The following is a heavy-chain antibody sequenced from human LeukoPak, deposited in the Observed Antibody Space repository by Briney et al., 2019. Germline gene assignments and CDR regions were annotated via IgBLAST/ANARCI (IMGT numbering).Heavy chain of an antibody. Sequence: GASVKVSCTASGYTFTGYYMHWVRQAPGQGLEWMGWINPNSGGTNYAQNFQGRVTMTRDTSISTVYMEVGRVRSDDTAVYYCAREDSGGYDYWGQGTLVTVSS. D-gene: IGHD3-22*01. V-gene: IGHV1-2*02. CDR3: AREDSGGYDY. J-gene: IGHJ4*02. CDR1: GYTFTGYY. CDR2: INPNSGGT.